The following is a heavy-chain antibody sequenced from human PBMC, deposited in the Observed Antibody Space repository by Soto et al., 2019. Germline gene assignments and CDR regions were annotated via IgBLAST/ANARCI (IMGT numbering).Heavy chain of an antibody. CDR1: GFTFSNYV. D-gene: IGHD2-21*02. V-gene: IGHV3-23*01. J-gene: IGHJ4*02. CDR2: ISGSGSST. CDR3: AQNAYENCLGS. Sequence: PGGSLRLSCAASGFTFSNYVMYWVRQAPGKGLEWVSTISGSGSSTYYADSVKGRFTISRDNSKNTLYLQMNSLRDEDTAVYYCAQNAYENCLGSWGQGTLVTVSS.